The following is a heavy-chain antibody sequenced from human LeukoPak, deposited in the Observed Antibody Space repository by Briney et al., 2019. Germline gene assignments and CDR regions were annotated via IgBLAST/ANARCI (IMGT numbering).Heavy chain of an antibody. V-gene: IGHV3-23*01. Sequence: GGSLRLSCAASGFTFSSYAMHWVRQPPGKGLEWVSSIFPSGGEIHYADSVRGRFTISRDNSKSTLSLQMNSLRAEDTAIYYCARDAVEMATINWGQGTLVTVSS. CDR1: GFTFSSYA. J-gene: IGHJ4*02. CDR3: ARDAVEMATIN. CDR2: IFPSGGEI. D-gene: IGHD5-24*01.